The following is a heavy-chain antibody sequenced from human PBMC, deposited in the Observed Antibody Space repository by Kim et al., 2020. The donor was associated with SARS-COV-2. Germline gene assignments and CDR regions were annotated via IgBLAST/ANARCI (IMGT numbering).Heavy chain of an antibody. Sequence: SETLSLTCAVYGGSFSGYYWSWIRQPPGKGLEWIGEINHSGSTNYNPSLKSRVTISVDTSKNQFSLKLSSVTAADTAVYYCARDWVTYYYGSGSYRRRGYFDYWGQGTLVTVSS. D-gene: IGHD3-10*01. J-gene: IGHJ4*02. CDR2: INHSGST. CDR3: ARDWVTYYYGSGSYRRRGYFDY. V-gene: IGHV4-34*01. CDR1: GGSFSGYY.